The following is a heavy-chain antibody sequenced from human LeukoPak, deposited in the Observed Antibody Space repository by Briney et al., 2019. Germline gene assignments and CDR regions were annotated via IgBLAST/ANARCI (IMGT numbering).Heavy chain of an antibody. CDR1: GFTFDDYG. CDR2: INGDGSSA. V-gene: IGHV3-74*01. CDR3: ARGKATYDY. J-gene: IGHJ4*02. Sequence: GSLRLSCAASGFTFDDYGMSWVRQAPGKGLVWVSRINGDGSSADYADSVKGRFTISRDNAKNTLYLQMNSLRAEDTAVYYCARGKATYDYWGQRTLVTVSS.